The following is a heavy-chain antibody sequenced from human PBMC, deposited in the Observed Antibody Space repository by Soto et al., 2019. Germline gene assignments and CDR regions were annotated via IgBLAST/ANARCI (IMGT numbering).Heavy chain of an antibody. CDR3: ARDRNYYYDSSSYYFYYYYYGMDV. D-gene: IGHD3-22*01. CDR1: GYTFTSYG. V-gene: IGHV1-18*04. J-gene: IGHJ6*02. Sequence: ASVKVSCKASGYTFTSYGISWVRQAPGQGLEWMGWISAYNGNTNYAQKLQGRVTMTTDTSTSTAYMELRSLRSDDTAVYYCARDRNYYYDSSSYYFYYYYYGMDVWGQGTTVTVSS. CDR2: ISAYNGNT.